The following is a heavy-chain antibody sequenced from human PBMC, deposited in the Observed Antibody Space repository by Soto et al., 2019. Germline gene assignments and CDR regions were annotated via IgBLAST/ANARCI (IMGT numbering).Heavy chain of an antibody. CDR3: AKDRESSSWWGSYYYGMEV. V-gene: IGHV3-74*01. Sequence: GGSLRLSCAASGFTFSSYWMHWVRQAPGKGLVWVSRINSDGSSTSYADSVKGRFTISRDNAKNTLYLQMNSLRAEDTAVYYCAKDRESSSWWGSYYYGMEVWGQGPRSPSP. CDR2: INSDGSST. J-gene: IGHJ6*02. CDR1: GFTFSSYW. D-gene: IGHD6-13*01.